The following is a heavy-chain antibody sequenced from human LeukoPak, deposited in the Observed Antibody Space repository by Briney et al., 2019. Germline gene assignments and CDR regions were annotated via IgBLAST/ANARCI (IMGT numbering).Heavy chain of an antibody. Sequence: PGGFLRLSCAASGFTFSRHAMSWVRQAPGKGLEWVSGISGSGGFTYYADSVKGRFTISRDNSKNTLYLQMNSLRAEDTAVYYCVTAYYYDSRGYDPLDYWGQGTLVTVSS. CDR2: ISGSGGFT. D-gene: IGHD3-22*01. V-gene: IGHV3-23*01. CDR1: GFTFSRHA. J-gene: IGHJ4*02. CDR3: VTAYYYDSRGYDPLDY.